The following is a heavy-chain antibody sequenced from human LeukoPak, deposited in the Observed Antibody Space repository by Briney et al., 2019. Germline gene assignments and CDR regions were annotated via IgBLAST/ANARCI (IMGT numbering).Heavy chain of an antibody. CDR3: VRAMIRGVQGP. CDR2: MNPNSGNT. D-gene: IGHD3-10*01. Sequence: GASVKVSCKASGYTFTSYDINWVRQATGQGLEWMGWMNPNSGNTGYAQTFQGRVTMTRDNSISTAYMELSSLRFEDTAVYSCVRAMIRGVQGPWGQGTPVTVSS. CDR1: GYTFTSYD. J-gene: IGHJ5*02. V-gene: IGHV1-8*01.